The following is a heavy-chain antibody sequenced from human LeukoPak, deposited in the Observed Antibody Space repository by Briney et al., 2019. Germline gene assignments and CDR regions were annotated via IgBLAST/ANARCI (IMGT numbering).Heavy chain of an antibody. Sequence: ASVKVSCKASGYTFTSYAMHWVRQAPGQRLEWMGWITAGNGNTKYSQKFQGRVTITRDTSASTAYMELSSLRAEDTAVYYCARDDSIAVAGTGAFDIWGQGTMVTVSS. D-gene: IGHD6-19*01. CDR2: ITAGNGNT. J-gene: IGHJ3*02. CDR3: ARDDSIAVAGTGAFDI. CDR1: GYTFTSYA. V-gene: IGHV1-3*01.